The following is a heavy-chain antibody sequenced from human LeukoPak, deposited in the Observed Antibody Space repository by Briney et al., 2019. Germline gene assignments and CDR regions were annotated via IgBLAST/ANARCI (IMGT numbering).Heavy chain of an antibody. J-gene: IGHJ4*02. CDR3: AREVPAAGSFDY. V-gene: IGHV3-21*04. CDR1: GFSFSSYS. CDR2: ISSSSSYI. Sequence: GGSLRLSCAASGFSFSSYSMNWVRQAPGMGLEWVSSISSSSSYIYYADSVKGRFTISRDNAKNSLYLQMNSLRAEDTAVYYCAREVPAAGSFDYWGQGTLVTVSS. D-gene: IGHD2-2*01.